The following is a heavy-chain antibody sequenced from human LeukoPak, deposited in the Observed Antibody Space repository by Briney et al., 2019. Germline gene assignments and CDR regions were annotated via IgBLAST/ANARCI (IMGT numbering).Heavy chain of an antibody. Sequence: GGSLRLSCAASGFTFSSYSMSWVRQAPGKGLEWVSSISSSSSYIYYADSVKGRFTISRDNAKNSLYLQMNSLRAEDTAVYYCARTTVTTKGAMDVWGKGTTVTVSS. D-gene: IGHD4-17*01. CDR1: GFTFSSYS. J-gene: IGHJ6*04. V-gene: IGHV3-21*01. CDR3: ARTTVTTKGAMDV. CDR2: ISSSSSYI.